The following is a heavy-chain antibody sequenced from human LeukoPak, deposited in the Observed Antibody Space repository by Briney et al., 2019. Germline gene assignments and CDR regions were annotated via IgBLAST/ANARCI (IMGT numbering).Heavy chain of an antibody. V-gene: IGHV4-4*07. CDR1: GGSISSYY. D-gene: IGHD1-20*01. CDR2: IYTSGST. CDR3: AGLITGSYYYYYYMDV. J-gene: IGHJ6*03. Sequence: PSETLSLTCTVSGGSISSYYWSRIRQPPGKGLEWIGRIYTSGSTNYNPSLKSRVTMSVDTSKNQFSLKLSSVTAADTAVYYCAGLITGSYYYYYYMDVWGKGTTVTVSS.